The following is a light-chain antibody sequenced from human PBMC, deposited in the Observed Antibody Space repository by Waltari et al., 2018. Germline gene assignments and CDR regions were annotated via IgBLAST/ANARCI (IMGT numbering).Light chain of an antibody. CDR1: SGDVGFYNY. CDR2: EFS. CDR3: NSYTGSSSWV. J-gene: IGLJ3*02. Sequence: QSALTQPASLSGSPGQSITISCTGTSGDVGFYNYVSWYQQHPGKAPRLIIYEFSERPAGVSNRFSVSKSGNAAALTISGLQAEDEADYYCNSYTGSSSWVFGGGTKLTVL. V-gene: IGLV2-14*01.